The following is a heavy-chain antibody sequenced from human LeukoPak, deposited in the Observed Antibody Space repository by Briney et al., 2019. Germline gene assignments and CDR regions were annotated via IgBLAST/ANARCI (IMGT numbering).Heavy chain of an antibody. CDR1: GFTFSSYW. Sequence: GGSLRLSCAASGFTFSSYWMSWVRQAPGKGLEWVSAIGGTGGGTYFADSVKGRFTISRDNSKNTVYLQMNSLRAEDTAIYYCAKIVTAAGIAYWGQGTLVTVSS. V-gene: IGHV3-23*01. CDR3: AKIVTAAGIAY. D-gene: IGHD6-13*01. CDR2: IGGTGGGT. J-gene: IGHJ4*02.